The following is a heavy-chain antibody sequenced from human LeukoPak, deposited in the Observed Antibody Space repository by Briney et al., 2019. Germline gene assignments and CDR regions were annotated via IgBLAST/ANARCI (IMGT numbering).Heavy chain of an antibody. CDR2: ITTSDST. D-gene: IGHD4-17*01. CDR1: GFTFSSYA. CDR3: AKPSGDYDYFDY. J-gene: IGHJ4*02. Sequence: GGSLRLSCAASGFTFSSYAMDWIRQTPGKGLEWVSGITTSDSTYYADSAQGRFTISRDNSKNTLFLQINSLTVEDTAVYYCAKPSGDYDYFDYSGQGALVTVSS. V-gene: IGHV3-23*01.